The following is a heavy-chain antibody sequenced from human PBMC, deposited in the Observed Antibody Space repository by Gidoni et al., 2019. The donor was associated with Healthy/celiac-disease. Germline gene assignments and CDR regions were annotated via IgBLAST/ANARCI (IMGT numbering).Heavy chain of an antibody. Sequence: QVQLVESGGGVVQPGRSLRLSCAASGFTFSSYGMHWVRQAPGKGLEWVAVIGYDGSNKYYADSVKGRFTISRDNSKNTLYLQMNSLRAEDTAVYYCARGYSGSRDAFDIWGQGTMVTVSS. CDR2: IGYDGSNK. CDR1: GFTFSSYG. CDR3: ARGYSGSRDAFDI. D-gene: IGHD1-26*01. J-gene: IGHJ3*02. V-gene: IGHV3-33*01.